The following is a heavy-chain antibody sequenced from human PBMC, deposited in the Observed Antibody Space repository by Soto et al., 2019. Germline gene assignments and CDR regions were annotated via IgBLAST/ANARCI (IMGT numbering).Heavy chain of an antibody. Sequence: GASVKVSCKASGYTFTSYDINWVRQATGQGLEWMGWMNPNSGNTGYAQKFQGRDTMTRNTSISTAYMELSSLRSEDTAVYYCARGRTYYGSGSYGYWGQGTLVTVSS. CDR1: GYTFTSYD. CDR2: MNPNSGNT. J-gene: IGHJ4*02. CDR3: ARGRTYYGSGSYGY. V-gene: IGHV1-8*01. D-gene: IGHD3-10*01.